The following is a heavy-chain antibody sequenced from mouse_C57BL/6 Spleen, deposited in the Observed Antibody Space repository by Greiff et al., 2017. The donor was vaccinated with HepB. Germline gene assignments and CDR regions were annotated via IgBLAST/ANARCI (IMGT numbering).Heavy chain of an antibody. CDR1: GYTFTSYW. D-gene: IGHD1-1*01. CDR2: IHPNSGST. J-gene: IGHJ2*01. V-gene: IGHV1-64*01. CDR3: ARGDYYYGSSCYFDY. Sequence: QVQLQQPGAELVKPGASVKLSCKASGYTFTSYWMHWVKQRPGQGLEWIGMIHPNSGSTNYNEKLKSKATLTVDKSSSTAYMQLSSLTSEDSAVYYCARGDYYYGSSCYFDYWGQGTTLTVSS.